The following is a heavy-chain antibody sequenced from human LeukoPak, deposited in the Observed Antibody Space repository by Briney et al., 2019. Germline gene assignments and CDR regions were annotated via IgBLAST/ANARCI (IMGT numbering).Heavy chain of an antibody. CDR1: GGSFSGYY. J-gene: IGHJ4*02. V-gene: IGHV4-34*01. CDR3: ARGRELRH. D-gene: IGHD1-26*01. CDR2: INHSGST. Sequence: SETLSLTCAVYGGSFSGYYWSWIRQPPGKGLEWIGEINHSGSTNYNPSLKSRVTISVDTSKNQFSLKLSSVTAADTAVYYCARGRELRHWGQGTLVTVSS.